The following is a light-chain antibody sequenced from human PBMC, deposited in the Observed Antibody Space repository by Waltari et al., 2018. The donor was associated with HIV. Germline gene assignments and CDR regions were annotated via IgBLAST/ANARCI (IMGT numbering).Light chain of an antibody. V-gene: IGLV2-8*01. CDR1: SSDVGGYNY. J-gene: IGLJ2*01. Sequence: QSALPQPPSASGSPGQSVTISCTGTSSDVGGYNYVSWYQQYPGKAPKLIIYEATKRPSGVPDRFSGSKSGNTASLTVSGLQAEDEADYYCTSYAGRDNFVVFGGGTTLTVL. CDR2: EAT. CDR3: TSYAGRDNFVV.